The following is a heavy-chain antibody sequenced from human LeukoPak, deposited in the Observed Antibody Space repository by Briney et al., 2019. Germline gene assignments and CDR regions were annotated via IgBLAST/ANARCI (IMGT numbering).Heavy chain of an antibody. D-gene: IGHD1-1*01. J-gene: IGHJ6*02. V-gene: IGHV3-7*01. Sequence: GSLTLSCAASGFTFSESWMSWVRQAPGQGLQWVAAIKEDGSEKDYVDSVKGRFTISRDNAKSSLYLQMDSLRAEGTAVYYCATYTNWVAGDVWGQGTTVSVSS. CDR1: GFTFSESW. CDR3: ATYTNWVAGDV. CDR2: IKEDGSEK.